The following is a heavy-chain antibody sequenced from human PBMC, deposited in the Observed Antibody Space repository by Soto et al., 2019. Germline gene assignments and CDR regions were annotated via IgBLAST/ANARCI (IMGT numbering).Heavy chain of an antibody. CDR2: IFYAGAI. CDR3: AKYTGYESLFYFDS. D-gene: IGHD5-12*01. V-gene: IGHV4-59*01. Sequence: SETLSLTCTVSGASISSYYWSWVRQPPGKGLEWIGYIFYAGAINYNPSLKSRVTISIDASEKQFSLNLTSVTAADTAFYYCAKYTGYESLFYFDSWGRGHQVTVSS. J-gene: IGHJ4*01. CDR1: GASISSYY.